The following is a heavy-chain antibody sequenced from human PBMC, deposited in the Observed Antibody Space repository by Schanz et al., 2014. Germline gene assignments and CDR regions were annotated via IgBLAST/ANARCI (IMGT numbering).Heavy chain of an antibody. V-gene: IGHV3-30*02. CDR1: GFNFNTYA. J-gene: IGHJ6*02. CDR2: IGYDGSEK. Sequence: VQLLESGGGLAQPGGSLRLACAASGFNFNTYAMSWVRQAPGKGLEWVANIGYDGSEKYYVDSVKGRFTISRDNSMNTVYRQMNSLRSDDAAVYYCARAQGVIRLYYGVDVWGQGTTVTVSS. D-gene: IGHD3-10*01. CDR3: ARAQGVIRLYYGVDV.